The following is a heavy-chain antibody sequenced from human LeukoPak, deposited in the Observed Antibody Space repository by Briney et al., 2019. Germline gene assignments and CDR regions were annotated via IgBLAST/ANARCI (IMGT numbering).Heavy chain of an antibody. J-gene: IGHJ4*02. V-gene: IGHV3-23*01. CDR1: GFTFSSYA. CDR2: ISGSGGST. Sequence: GGSLRLSCAASGFTFSSYAMSWVRQAPGKGLEWVSAISGSGGSTYYAGSVKGRFTISRDNSKNTLYLQMNSLRAEDTAVYYCAKCPYYYDSSGLFDYWGQGTLVTVSS. D-gene: IGHD3-22*01. CDR3: AKCPYYYDSSGLFDY.